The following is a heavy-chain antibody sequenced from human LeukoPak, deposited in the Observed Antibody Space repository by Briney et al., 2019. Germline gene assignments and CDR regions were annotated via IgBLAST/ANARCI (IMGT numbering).Heavy chain of an antibody. CDR1: GYSFTGYY. CDR2: INPSNSAT. Sequence: GASVKVSCKASGYSFTGYYMHWVRQAPGQGLEWMGWINPSNSATNYAQKFQGRVTMTRDTSISTAYMELSRLRSDDTALYYCARDPGIAADYWGQGTLVTVSS. D-gene: IGHD6-13*01. CDR3: ARDPGIAADY. J-gene: IGHJ4*02. V-gene: IGHV1-2*02.